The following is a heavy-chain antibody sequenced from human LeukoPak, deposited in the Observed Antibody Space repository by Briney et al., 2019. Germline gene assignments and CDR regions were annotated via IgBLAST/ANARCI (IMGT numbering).Heavy chain of an antibody. Sequence: GGSLRLSCAASGFTFSSYAMHWVRQAPGKGLEWVAVISYDGSNKYYADSVKGRFTISRDNSKNTLYLQMNSLRAEDTAVYYCARDIYDSSGYGGDYWGQGTLATVSS. D-gene: IGHD3-22*01. V-gene: IGHV3-30-3*01. CDR3: ARDIYDSSGYGGDY. CDR2: ISYDGSNK. J-gene: IGHJ4*02. CDR1: GFTFSSYA.